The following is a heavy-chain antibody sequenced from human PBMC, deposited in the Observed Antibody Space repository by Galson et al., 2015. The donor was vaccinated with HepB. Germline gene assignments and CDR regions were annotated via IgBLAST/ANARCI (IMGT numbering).Heavy chain of an antibody. J-gene: IGHJ6*02. CDR2: IHPNSGST. CDR3: ARMDDSVWLNGMDV. CDR1: GYTFSDYY. V-gene: IGHV1-2*02. Sequence: SVTVSCKASGYTFSDYYMHWVRQAPGQGLEWMGWIHPNSGSTSYAQKFQGRVTISRDTSMSTAYMEVSSLRSDDTAVYYCARMDDSVWLNGMDVWGQGTTVIVSS. D-gene: IGHD3-16*01.